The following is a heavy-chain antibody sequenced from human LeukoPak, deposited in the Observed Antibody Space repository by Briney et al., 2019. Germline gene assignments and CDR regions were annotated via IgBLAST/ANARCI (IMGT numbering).Heavy chain of an antibody. D-gene: IGHD3-10*01. CDR3: ARIRVNAFDI. CDR2: IYYSGTT. V-gene: IGHV4-59*01. Sequence: PSETLSLTCTVSNSSIISYYWSWIRQPPGKGLEWIGYIYYSGTTNYNPSLKSRVTTSVDTSKNQFSLKLSSVTAADTAVYYCARIRVNAFDIWGQGTMVTVSS. CDR1: NSSIISYY. J-gene: IGHJ3*02.